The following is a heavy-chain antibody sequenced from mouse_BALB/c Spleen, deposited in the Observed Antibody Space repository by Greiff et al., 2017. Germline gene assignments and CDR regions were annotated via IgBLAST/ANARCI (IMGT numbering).Heavy chain of an antibody. J-gene: IGHJ2*01. CDR3: AISLSDGYLYYFDY. Sequence: EVQLVESGGGLVQPGGSLKLSCAASGFTFSSYGMSWVRQTPDKRLELVATINSNGGSTYYPDSVTGRFTISRDNAKNTLYLQMSSLKSEDTAMYYCAISLSDGYLYYFDYWGQGTTLTVSS. CDR1: GFTFSSYG. V-gene: IGHV5-6-3*01. D-gene: IGHD2-3*01. CDR2: INSNGGST.